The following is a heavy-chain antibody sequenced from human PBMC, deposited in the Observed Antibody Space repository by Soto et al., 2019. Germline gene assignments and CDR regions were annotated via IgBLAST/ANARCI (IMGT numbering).Heavy chain of an antibody. CDR1: GYTFTNYA. V-gene: IGHV1-18*01. CDR3: ARAWFGDFVSYFDY. Sequence: QVQLVQSGAEVKKPGASVKVSCKASGYTFTNYAISWVRQDPGQGLERMGWISAYNGNTNYAQKLQGRVTRTTDTSTSSASMELRILRSDDTAVYYCARAWFGDFVSYFDYWGQGTLVTVSS. CDR2: ISAYNGNT. J-gene: IGHJ4*02. D-gene: IGHD3-10*01.